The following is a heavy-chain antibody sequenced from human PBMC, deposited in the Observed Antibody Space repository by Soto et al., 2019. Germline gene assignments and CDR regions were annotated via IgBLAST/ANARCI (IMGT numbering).Heavy chain of an antibody. CDR1: GYIFNSHW. Sequence: GESLKISCKGSGYIFNSHWIGWVRQMPGKGLEWMGIIYPRDSDTKYSPSFQGQVTISADKSISTACLQWSSLQATDTAMYYCARGLEMATGFDYWGQGTLVTVSS. CDR3: ARGLEMATGFDY. V-gene: IGHV5-51*01. J-gene: IGHJ4*02. CDR2: IYPRDSDT. D-gene: IGHD5-12*01.